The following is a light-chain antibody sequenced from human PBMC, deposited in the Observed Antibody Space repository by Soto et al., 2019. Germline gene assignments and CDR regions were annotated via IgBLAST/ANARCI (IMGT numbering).Light chain of an antibody. CDR1: QSGSSSY. CDR2: GAS. J-gene: IGKJ1*01. Sequence: EIVLTQSPGTLSLSPGERATLSCRASQSGSSSYLAWYQQKPGQAPRLLIYGASSRSTGIPDRFSGSGPGTDFTLTISRLEAEDLAMCCCQQYGNSPRTFGQGTTGELK. V-gene: IGKV3-20*01. CDR3: QQYGNSPRT.